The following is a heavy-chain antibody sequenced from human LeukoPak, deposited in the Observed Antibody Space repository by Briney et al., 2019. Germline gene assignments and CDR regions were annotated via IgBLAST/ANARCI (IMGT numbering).Heavy chain of an antibody. J-gene: IGHJ6*02. CDR2: IYSGGST. Sequence: QPGGSLRLSCAASGFTVSSNYMSWVRQAPGKGLEWVSVIYSGGSTYYADSVKGRFTISRDNSKNTLYLQMNSLRAEDTAVYYCARDLPLADTAMLNYYYGMDVWGQGTTVTVSS. D-gene: IGHD5-18*01. CDR3: ARDLPLADTAMLNYYYGMDV. V-gene: IGHV3-53*01. CDR1: GFTVSSNY.